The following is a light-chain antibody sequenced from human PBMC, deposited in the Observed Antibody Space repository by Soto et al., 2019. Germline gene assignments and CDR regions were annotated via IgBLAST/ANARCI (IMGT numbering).Light chain of an antibody. J-gene: IGKJ4*01. CDR3: QQYKQWPVA. Sequence: VMTQSPTTLSVSPGEIATISCSASHSVGSNLAWYQQNPGQAPRLLIYGASTRATGVPARFSGSGSATQFTLNISSLQSEDFGFYYCQQYKQWPVAFGGGTKVEIK. CDR1: HSVGSN. V-gene: IGKV3-15*01. CDR2: GAS.